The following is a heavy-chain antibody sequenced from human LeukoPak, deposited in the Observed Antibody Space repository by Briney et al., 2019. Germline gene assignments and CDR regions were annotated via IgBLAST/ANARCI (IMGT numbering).Heavy chain of an antibody. CDR2: IYYSGST. J-gene: IGHJ4*02. CDR1: GGPVSSGSYY. V-gene: IGHV4-61*01. CDR3: ASSHYYDSSGPIPDY. D-gene: IGHD3-22*01. Sequence: SETLSLTCTVSGGPVSSGSYYWSWIRQPPGKGLEWIGYIYYSGSTDYNPSLKSRVTISVDTSKNQFSLKLSSVTAADTAVYYCASSHYYDSSGPIPDYWGQGTLVTVSS.